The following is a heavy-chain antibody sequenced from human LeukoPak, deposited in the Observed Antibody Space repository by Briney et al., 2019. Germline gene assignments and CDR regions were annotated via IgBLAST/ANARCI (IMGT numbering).Heavy chain of an antibody. V-gene: IGHV1-3*01. D-gene: IGHD3-3*01. Sequence: ASVKVSCKASGYTFTSYAMHWVRQAPGQRLEWMGWINAGNGNTKYSQKFQGRVTITRDTSASTAYMELSSLRSEDTAVYYCARLAPDYDFWSGYYRVFDYWGQGTLVTVSS. CDR2: INAGNGNT. CDR1: GYTFTSYA. J-gene: IGHJ4*02. CDR3: ARLAPDYDFWSGYYRVFDY.